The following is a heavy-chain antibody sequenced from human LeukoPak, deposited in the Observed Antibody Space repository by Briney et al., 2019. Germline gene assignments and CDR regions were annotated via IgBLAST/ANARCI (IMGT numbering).Heavy chain of an antibody. D-gene: IGHD4-17*01. CDR3: ATVLSFTTVTTYSPYDY. Sequence: ASVKVSCKASGYTFTGYYIHWVRQAPGQGLEWMGWINPNSGGTNYAQKFQGRVTMTRDTSISTAYVDLSGLRSDDTAVYYCATVLSFTTVTTYSPYDYWGQGTLVTVSS. V-gene: IGHV1-2*02. CDR2: INPNSGGT. J-gene: IGHJ4*02. CDR1: GYTFTGYY.